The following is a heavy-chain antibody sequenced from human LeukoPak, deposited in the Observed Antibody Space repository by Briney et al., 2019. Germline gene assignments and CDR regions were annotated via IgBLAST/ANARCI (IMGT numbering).Heavy chain of an antibody. CDR1: GYTFTSYG. CDR3: ARGSTVDTAMVNWFDP. D-gene: IGHD5-18*01. Sequence: ASVKVSCTASGYTFTSYGISWVRQAPGQGLEWMGWISAYNGNTNYAQKLQGRVTMTTDTSTSTAYMELRSLRSDDTAVYYCARGSTVDTAMVNWFDPWGQGTLVTVSS. J-gene: IGHJ5*02. CDR2: ISAYNGNT. V-gene: IGHV1-18*01.